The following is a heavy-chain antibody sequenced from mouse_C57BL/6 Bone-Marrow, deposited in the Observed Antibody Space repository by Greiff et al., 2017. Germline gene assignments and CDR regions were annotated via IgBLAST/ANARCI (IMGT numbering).Heavy chain of an antibody. CDR1: GFTFSSYG. CDR2: ISSGGSYT. Sequence: EVQLVESGGDLVKPGGSLKLSCAASGFTFSSYGMSWVRQTPDKRLEWVATISSGGSYTYYPDSVKGRITISRDNAKNTLSLQLSSRKSEDTAMYYCARNGYDDAWFAYWGQGTRITVTA. CDR3: ARNGYDDAWFAY. V-gene: IGHV5-6*01. J-gene: IGHJ3*01. D-gene: IGHD2-4*01.